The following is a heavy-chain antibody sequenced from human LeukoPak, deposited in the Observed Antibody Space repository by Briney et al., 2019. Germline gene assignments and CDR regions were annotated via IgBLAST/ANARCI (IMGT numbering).Heavy chain of an antibody. CDR3: AKGGVHYNWFDP. V-gene: IGHV3-9*01. CDR2: ISWNSGSI. D-gene: IGHD1-1*01. CDR1: GFTFDDYA. Sequence: PGGSLRLSCAASGFTFDDYAMHWVRQAPGKGLEWVSGISWNSGSIGYADSVKGRFTISRDNSKNTLYLQMNSLRAEDTAVYYCAKGGVHYNWFDPWGQGTLVTVSS. J-gene: IGHJ5*02.